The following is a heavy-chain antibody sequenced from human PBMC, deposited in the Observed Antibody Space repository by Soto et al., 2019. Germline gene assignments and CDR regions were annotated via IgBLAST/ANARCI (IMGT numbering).Heavy chain of an antibody. J-gene: IGHJ5*02. D-gene: IGHD6-25*01. Sequence: GGSLRLSCAASGFTFGTYWMSWVRQAPGKGLEWVANINIEGNKQYYVDSARGRFTISRDNAKNSLYLQMNSLRAEDTAIYYCARQGGSGWSHKYNWFDPWGQGNLVTVSS. CDR1: GFTFGTYW. V-gene: IGHV3-7*03. CDR3: ARQGGSGWSHKYNWFDP. CDR2: INIEGNKQ.